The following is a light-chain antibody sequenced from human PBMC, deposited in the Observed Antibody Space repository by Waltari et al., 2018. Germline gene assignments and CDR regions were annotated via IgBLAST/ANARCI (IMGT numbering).Light chain of an antibody. CDR1: ESVGSL. Sequence: EIVLTQSPATLSLSPGERATLSCRASESVGSLLAWFQQKPGQAPMLLIFDASNRATDIPARFSGSGSGTDFSLTISSLETEDFAVYYCQQRSTYTFGQGTKLEIK. V-gene: IGKV3-11*01. CDR3: QQRSTYT. J-gene: IGKJ2*01. CDR2: DAS.